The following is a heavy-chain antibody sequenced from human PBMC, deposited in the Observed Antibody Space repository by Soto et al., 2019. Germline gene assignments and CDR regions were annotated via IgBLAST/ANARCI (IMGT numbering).Heavy chain of an antibody. Sequence: SETLSLTCTGSGGFTSRNTYSWGWIRQPKGKGLEWIGSIYNSGVDYNPSLKSRVTISVDTSKTQFSLRLTSVTAADTALYYGARNTKGFQNWIDPWGQGIMVTVS. V-gene: IGHV4-39*01. CDR3: ARNTKGFQNWIDP. CDR2: IYNSGV. J-gene: IGHJ5*02. CDR1: GGFTSRNTYS. D-gene: IGHD2-15*01.